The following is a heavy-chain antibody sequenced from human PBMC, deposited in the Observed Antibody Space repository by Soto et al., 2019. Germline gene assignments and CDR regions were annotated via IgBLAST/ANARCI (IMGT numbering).Heavy chain of an antibody. D-gene: IGHD2-2*01. CDR1: GLTLSNYW. V-gene: IGHV3-7*01. Sequence: GGSLRLSCAASGLTLSNYWMNWVRQAPGKGLEWVANINQDGSGKYYVDSVKGRFTISRGNAKNSLYLQMDSLRAEDTALYYCARALTTVASFWGQGTLVTVSS. J-gene: IGHJ4*02. CDR3: ARALTTVASF. CDR2: INQDGSGK.